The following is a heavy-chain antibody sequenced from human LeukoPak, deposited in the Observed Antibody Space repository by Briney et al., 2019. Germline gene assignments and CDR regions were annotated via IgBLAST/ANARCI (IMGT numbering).Heavy chain of an antibody. CDR3: ARDRSPGNFDY. D-gene: IGHD3-10*01. V-gene: IGHV3-7*01. Sequence: GGSLRLSCAASGFTVNNKYMTWVRQAPGKGLEWVANVNQGGTEKFYVDSVKGRFTISRDNAENSLYLQMNSLRAEDTAVYYCARDRSPGNFDYWGQGTLVTVSS. CDR1: GFTVNNKY. J-gene: IGHJ4*02. CDR2: VNQGGTEK.